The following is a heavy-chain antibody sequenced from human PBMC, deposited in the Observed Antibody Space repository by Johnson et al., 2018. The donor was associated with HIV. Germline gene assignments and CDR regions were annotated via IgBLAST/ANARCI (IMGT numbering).Heavy chain of an antibody. CDR3: ASGDDDGF. CDR2: IYSGDNT. V-gene: IGHV3-66*02. J-gene: IGHJ3*01. Sequence: MQLVESGGGLVQPGGSLRLSCAGSGISVTRNYMSWVRQAPGKGLEWVSLIYSGDNTKYADSVKGRFTISRDNSKNTLFLQMNSLRGEDTAVYYCASGDDDGFWGQGTMVTVSS. CDR1: GISVTRNY. D-gene: IGHD5-12*01.